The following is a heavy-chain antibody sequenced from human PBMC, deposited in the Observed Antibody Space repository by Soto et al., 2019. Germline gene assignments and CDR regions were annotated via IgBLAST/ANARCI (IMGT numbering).Heavy chain of an antibody. CDR2: IDPSDSYT. CDR1: GYSFTSYW. V-gene: IGHV5-10-1*01. D-gene: IGHD3-9*01. Sequence: GESLKISCKGSGYSFTSYWISWVRQMPGKGLEWMGRIDPSDSYTNYSPSFQGHVTISADKSISTAYLQWSSLKASDTAMYYCARHLGYDILTGSFDYWGQGTLVTVSS. CDR3: ARHLGYDILTGSFDY. J-gene: IGHJ4*02.